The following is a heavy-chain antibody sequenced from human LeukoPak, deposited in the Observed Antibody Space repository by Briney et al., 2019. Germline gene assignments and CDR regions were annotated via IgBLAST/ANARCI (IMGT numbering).Heavy chain of an antibody. V-gene: IGHV3-48*04. D-gene: IGHD3-3*01. CDR3: ARDLES. Sequence: PGGSLRLSCAASGFRFSSYSMNWVRQAPGKGLEWVSYISHTGSTMSYADSVKGRFTISRDNARNSLHLQMNSLRAEDTAVYYCARDLESGGQGTLVTVSS. CDR2: ISHTGSTM. CDR1: GFRFSSYS. J-gene: IGHJ4*02.